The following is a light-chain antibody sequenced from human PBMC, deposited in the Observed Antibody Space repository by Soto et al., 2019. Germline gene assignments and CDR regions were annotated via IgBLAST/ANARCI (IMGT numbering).Light chain of an antibody. CDR3: KKSNTYPIT. CDR1: QGISSW. J-gene: IGKJ5*01. CDR2: AAS. V-gene: IGKV1D-16*01. Sequence: DIQMTPSPSSLCAPVGDRVPITCAASQGISSWLAWYQQKPGKATKLLIYAASSLQSGVPSRFSGSGSGTDFTLTISNLQPEDSATYFCKKSNTYPITFGNGKRLEIK.